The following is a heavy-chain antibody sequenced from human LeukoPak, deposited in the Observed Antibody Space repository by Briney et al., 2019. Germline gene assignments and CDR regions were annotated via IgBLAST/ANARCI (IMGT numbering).Heavy chain of an antibody. CDR1: GYTFTNFG. V-gene: IGHV1-18*01. J-gene: IGHJ3*02. Sequence: GASVKVSCKASGYTFTNFGISWVRQAPGQGLEWMGWISAYNGNTNYAQKLQGRVTMTTDTSTSTAYMELSSLRSEDTAVYYCASRLRITMVRGVSAFDIWGQGTMVTVSS. CDR3: ASRLRITMVRGVSAFDI. CDR2: ISAYNGNT. D-gene: IGHD3-10*01.